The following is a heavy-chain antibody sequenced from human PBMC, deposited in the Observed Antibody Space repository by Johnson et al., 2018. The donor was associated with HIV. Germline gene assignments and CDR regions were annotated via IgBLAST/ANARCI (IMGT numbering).Heavy chain of an antibody. D-gene: IGHD6-19*01. Sequence: VESGGGVVQPGRSLRLSCAASGFTFSSYAMHWVRQAPGMGLEWVSGISWNSDNIAYADSVRGRFTIARDNAKNSLHVQMNSLRAEDTAFYYCAKARVRYSSDVDALDIWGQGTLVSVSS. CDR1: GFTFSSYA. V-gene: IGHV3-9*01. CDR2: ISWNSDNI. CDR3: AKARVRYSSDVDALDI. J-gene: IGHJ3*02.